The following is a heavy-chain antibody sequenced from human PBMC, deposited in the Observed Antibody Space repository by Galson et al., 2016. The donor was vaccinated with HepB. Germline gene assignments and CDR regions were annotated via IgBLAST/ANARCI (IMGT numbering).Heavy chain of an antibody. CDR2: ISHSGTT. Sequence: SETLSLTCAVSGGSFNGYFWAWIRQPPGKGLEWIGEISHSGTTNYNPSLKSRVTMSLETSTNQFSLNLSSVTAADTGLYYCATAGGYSNPWDYYYFGMDLWGQGTTVIVSS. J-gene: IGHJ6*02. D-gene: IGHD6-13*01. CDR1: GGSFNGYF. CDR3: ATAGGYSNPWDYYYFGMDL. V-gene: IGHV4-34*01.